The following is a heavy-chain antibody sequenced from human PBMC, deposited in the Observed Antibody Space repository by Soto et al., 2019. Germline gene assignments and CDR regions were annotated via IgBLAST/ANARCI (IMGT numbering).Heavy chain of an antibody. J-gene: IGHJ4*02. CDR3: AAAVGPTRNYVFDY. CDR1: GFTFTSSA. D-gene: IGHD1-7*01. Sequence: VKVSCKASGFTFTSSAVQWVRQARGQRLEWIGWIVVGSGNTNYAQKFQERVTITRDMSTSTAYMELSSLRSEDTAVYYCAAAVGPTRNYVFDYWGQGTLVTVSS. V-gene: IGHV1-58*01. CDR2: IVVGSGNT.